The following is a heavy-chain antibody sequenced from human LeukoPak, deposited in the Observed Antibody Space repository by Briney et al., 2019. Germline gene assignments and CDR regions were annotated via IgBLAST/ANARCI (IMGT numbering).Heavy chain of an antibody. Sequence: PSETLSLTCTVSGGSINNYYWSWIRQPPGGRLEWIGYIYYSGSTNYNPSLKSRVTISVGTSKNQFSLKVSSVTAADTAVYYCARDKYSSSSFDYWGQGTLVTVSS. V-gene: IGHV4-59*01. CDR2: IYYSGST. D-gene: IGHD6-6*01. J-gene: IGHJ4*02. CDR3: ARDKYSSSSFDY. CDR1: GGSINNYY.